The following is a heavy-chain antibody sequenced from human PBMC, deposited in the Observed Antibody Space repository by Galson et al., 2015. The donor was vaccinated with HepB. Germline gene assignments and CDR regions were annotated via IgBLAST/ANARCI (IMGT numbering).Heavy chain of an antibody. CDR2: IIPIFGTA. Sequence: SVKVSCKASGGTFSSYAISWVRQAPGQGLEWMGGIIPIFGTANYAQKFQGRVTITADESTSTAYMELSSLRSEDTAVYYCARDPWFGEGGWFDPWGQGTLVTVSS. D-gene: IGHD3-10*01. J-gene: IGHJ5*02. V-gene: IGHV1-69*13. CDR3: ARDPWFGEGGWFDP. CDR1: GGTFSSYA.